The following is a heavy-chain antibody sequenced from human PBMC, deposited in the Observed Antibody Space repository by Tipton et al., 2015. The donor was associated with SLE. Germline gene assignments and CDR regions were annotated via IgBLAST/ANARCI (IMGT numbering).Heavy chain of an antibody. V-gene: IGHV4-59*01. CDR2: MYFSGSA. J-gene: IGHJ4*02. Sequence: LRLSCTVSGGSISTYFWNWVRQPPGKGLEWIGYMYFSGSAGYNPSLKSRVSISVDTSRNEFSLKMNSVTSADTAVYYCARAYSSDPFDYWGQGGQVTVSS. CDR3: ARAYSSDPFDY. CDR1: GGSISTYF. D-gene: IGHD6-13*01.